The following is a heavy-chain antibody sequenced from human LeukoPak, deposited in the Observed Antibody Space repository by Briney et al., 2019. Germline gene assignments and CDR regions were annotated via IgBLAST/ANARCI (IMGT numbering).Heavy chain of an antibody. CDR1: GFTFSGSA. V-gene: IGHV3-73*01. CDR3: TRHPDPLLEWLLTRRPFYYYYYMDV. D-gene: IGHD3-3*01. Sequence: QPGGSLRLSCAASGFTFSGSAMHWVRQASGKGLEWVGRIRSKANSYATAYAASVKGRFTISRDDSKNTVYLQMNSLKTEDTAVYYCTRHPDPLLEWLLTRRPFYYYYYMDVWGKGTTVTVSS. CDR2: IRSKANSYAT. J-gene: IGHJ6*03.